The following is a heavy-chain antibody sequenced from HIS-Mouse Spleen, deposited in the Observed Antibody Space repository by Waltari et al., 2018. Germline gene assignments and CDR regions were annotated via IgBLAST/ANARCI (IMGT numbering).Heavy chain of an antibody. Sequence: EVQLVESGGGLVQPGGSLRLSCAASGFTFSSYAMHWVRQAPGKGLEYVSAISSNGGSTYYANSVKGRFTISRDNSKNTLYLQMGSLRAEDMAVYYCAREYSSSFDYWGQGTLVTVSS. V-gene: IGHV3-64*01. CDR3: AREYSSSFDY. J-gene: IGHJ4*02. CDR1: GFTFSSYA. D-gene: IGHD6-6*01. CDR2: ISSNGGST.